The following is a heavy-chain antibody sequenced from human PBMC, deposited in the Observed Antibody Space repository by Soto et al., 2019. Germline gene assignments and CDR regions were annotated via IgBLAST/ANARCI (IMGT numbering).Heavy chain of an antibody. D-gene: IGHD4-17*01. V-gene: IGHV3-23*01. CDR1: GFTFSSYA. CDR2: ISGSGGST. J-gene: IGHJ2*01. CDR3: AKRAREYGDYVWYFDL. Sequence: GGSLRLSCAASGFTFSSYAMSWVRQAPGKGLEWVSAISGSGGSTYYADSVKGRFTISRDNSKNTLYLQMNSLKAEDTALYYCAKRAREYGDYVWYFDLWGRGTLVTVSS.